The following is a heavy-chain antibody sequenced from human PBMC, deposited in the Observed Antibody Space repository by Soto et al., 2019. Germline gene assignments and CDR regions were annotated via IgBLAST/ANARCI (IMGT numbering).Heavy chain of an antibody. CDR1: GFTFSSYA. Sequence: EVQLFESGGGLVQPGGSLRLSCAASGFTFSSYATSWVRQAPGKGLEWVSAISGSGGSTYYADSVKGRFTISRDNSKNTLYLQMNSLRAEDTAVYYCAKVPYSASRGRTRDYWGQGTLVTVSS. CDR3: AKVPYSASRGRTRDY. D-gene: IGHD3-22*01. CDR2: ISGSGGST. V-gene: IGHV3-23*01. J-gene: IGHJ4*02.